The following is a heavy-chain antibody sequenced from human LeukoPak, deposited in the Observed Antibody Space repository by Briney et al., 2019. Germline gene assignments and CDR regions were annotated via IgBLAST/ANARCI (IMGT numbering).Heavy chain of an antibody. J-gene: IGHJ5*02. CDR2: IYYSGST. CDR1: GGSISSGGYY. CDR3: ARYHPMTTATLSNWFDP. D-gene: IGHD4-17*01. V-gene: IGHV4-31*03. Sequence: PSETLSLTCTVSGGSISSGGYYWSWIRQHPGKGLEWIGYIYYSGSTYYNPSLKSRVTISVDTSKNQFSLKLSSVTAADTAVYYCARYHPMTTATLSNWFDPWGQGTLVTVSS.